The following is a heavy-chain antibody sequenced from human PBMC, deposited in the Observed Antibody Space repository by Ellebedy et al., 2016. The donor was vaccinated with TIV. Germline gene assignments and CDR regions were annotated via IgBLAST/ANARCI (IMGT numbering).Heavy chain of an antibody. CDR1: GYTFTSYG. J-gene: IGHJ6*03. D-gene: IGHD2-15*01. CDR2: ISAYNGNT. Sequence: ASVKVSXXASGYTFTSYGISWVRQAPGQGLEWMGWISAYNGNTNYAQKLQGRVTMTTDTSTSTAYMELRSLRSDDTAVYYCARTIVPPPPFNYMDVWGKGTTVTVSS. CDR3: ARTIVPPPPFNYMDV. V-gene: IGHV1-18*01.